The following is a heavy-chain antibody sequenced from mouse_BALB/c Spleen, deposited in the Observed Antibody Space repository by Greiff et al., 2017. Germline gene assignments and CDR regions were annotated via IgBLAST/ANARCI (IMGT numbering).Heavy chain of an antibody. CDR1: GFNIKDTY. J-gene: IGHJ2*01. Sequence: EVQLQQSGAELVKPGASVKLSCTASGFNIKDTYMHWVKQRPEQGLEWIGRIDPANGNTKYDPKFQGMATITADTSSNTAYLQLSSLTSEDTAVYYCARDYALDYWGQGTTLTVSS. CDR3: ARDYALDY. CDR2: IDPANGNT. V-gene: IGHV14-3*02. D-gene: IGHD1-1*02.